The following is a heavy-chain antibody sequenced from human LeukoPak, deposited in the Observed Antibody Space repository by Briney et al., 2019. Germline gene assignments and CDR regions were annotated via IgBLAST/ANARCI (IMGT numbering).Heavy chain of an antibody. CDR1: GFTFSSYA. Sequence: GGSLRLSCAASGFTFSSYAMSWVRQTPGKGLEWVSAISGSGGSTYYADSVKGRFTISRDNSKNTLYLQMNSLRAEDTAVYYCARGGDSSSWFNHDSWGQGTLVTVSS. J-gene: IGHJ4*02. CDR2: ISGSGGST. V-gene: IGHV3-23*01. CDR3: ARGGDSSSWFNHDS. D-gene: IGHD6-13*01.